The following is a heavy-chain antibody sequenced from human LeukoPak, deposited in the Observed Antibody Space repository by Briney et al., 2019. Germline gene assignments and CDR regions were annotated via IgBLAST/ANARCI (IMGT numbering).Heavy chain of an antibody. CDR1: GGSISTYY. Sequence: SETLSLTCTVSGGSISTYYWTWLRQPPGKGLEWIGYIYYTGNTNYNPSLKSRVTISVDTSKNQFSLKLSSVTAADTAVYYCARRTAQGWFDPWGQGTLVTVSS. CDR3: ARRTAQGWFDP. CDR2: IYYTGNT. V-gene: IGHV4-59*01. J-gene: IGHJ5*02. D-gene: IGHD5-18*01.